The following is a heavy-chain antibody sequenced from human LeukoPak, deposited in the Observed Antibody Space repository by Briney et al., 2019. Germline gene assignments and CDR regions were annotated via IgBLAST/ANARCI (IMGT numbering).Heavy chain of an antibody. CDR1: VFTLSSYG. V-gene: IGHV3-33*01. J-gene: IGHJ4*02. CDR2: IWHDGSNK. D-gene: IGHD6-19*01. Sequence: GWSLRASCAPPVFTLSSYGMHWVRQDPATAREGAAVIWHDGSNKYYADSVKGRFTISKDNSKNTLNLQMTSLRAEDTAVYCCASHEGAVAGRHRFDYWGQGTLVTVSS. CDR3: ASHEGAVAGRHRFDY.